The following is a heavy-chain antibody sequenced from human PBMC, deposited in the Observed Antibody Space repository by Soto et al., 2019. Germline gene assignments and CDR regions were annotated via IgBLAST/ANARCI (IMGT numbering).Heavy chain of an antibody. V-gene: IGHV1-18*01. CDR3: AREGVAPYYSYGMDV. D-gene: IGHD5-12*01. CDR1: GYTFTRSG. CDR2: ISTYNGDT. Sequence: QVQLVQSGAEVKKPGASVKVSCKASGYTFTRSGISWVRQAPGQGLEWMGWISTYNGDTNYAQTFQGRVTMTTDTYTSTVYKELRSLRSDDTAVYYCAREGVAPYYSYGMDVWGQGTPVTVSS. J-gene: IGHJ6*02.